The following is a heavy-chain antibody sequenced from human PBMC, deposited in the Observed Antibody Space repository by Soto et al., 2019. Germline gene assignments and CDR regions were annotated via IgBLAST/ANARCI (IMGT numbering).Heavy chain of an antibody. CDR2: IWYDGSNK. D-gene: IGHD2-15*01. Sequence: QVQLVDSGGGVVQPGRSLRLSCAASGFTFSSYGMHWVRQAPGKGLEWVAVIWYDGSNKYYADSVKGRFTISRDNSKNTLYLQMNSLRAEDTAVYYCARERDCSGGSCYYYYYGMDVWGQGTTVTVSS. J-gene: IGHJ6*02. V-gene: IGHV3-33*01. CDR3: ARERDCSGGSCYYYYYGMDV. CDR1: GFTFSSYG.